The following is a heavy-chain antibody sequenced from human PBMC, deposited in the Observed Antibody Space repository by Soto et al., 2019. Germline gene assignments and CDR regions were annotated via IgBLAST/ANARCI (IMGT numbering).Heavy chain of an antibody. Sequence: ASVKVSCKASGGTFSSYAISWVRQAPGQGLEWMGGIIPIFGTANYAQKFQGRVTITADESTSTAYMELSRLRSEDTAVYYCARAEGASHDAFDIWGQGTMVTVSS. V-gene: IGHV1-69*13. CDR1: GGTFSSYA. CDR3: ARAEGASHDAFDI. CDR2: IIPIFGTA. J-gene: IGHJ3*02. D-gene: IGHD1-26*01.